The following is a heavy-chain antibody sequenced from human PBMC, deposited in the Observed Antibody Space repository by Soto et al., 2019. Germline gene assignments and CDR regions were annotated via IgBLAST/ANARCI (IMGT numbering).Heavy chain of an antibody. CDR2: ISWNSGSI. V-gene: IGHV3-9*01. CDR3: AKEPHGDYGY. J-gene: IGHJ4*02. Sequence: DVQLVESGGGLVQPGRSLRLSCAASGFTFDDYAMHWVRQAPGKGLEWVSGISWNSGSIGYADSVKGRFTISRDNAKNSLYLQMNSLRAEDTALYYCAKEPHGDYGYWGQGTLVTVSS. D-gene: IGHD4-17*01. CDR1: GFTFDDYA.